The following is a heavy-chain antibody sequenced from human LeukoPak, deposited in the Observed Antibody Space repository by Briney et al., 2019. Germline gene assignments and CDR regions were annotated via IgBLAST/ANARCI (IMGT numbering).Heavy chain of an antibody. CDR3: ARVARDYGMDV. CDR1: GFTFSSYG. J-gene: IGHJ6*02. V-gene: IGHV3-33*01. CDR2: IRYDGSNK. Sequence: GRSLRLSCAASGFTFSSYGMHWVRQAPGKGLEWVAVIRYDGSNKYYADSVKGRFTISRDNSKNTLYLQMNSLRAEDTAVYYCARVARDYGMDVWGQGTTVTVSS.